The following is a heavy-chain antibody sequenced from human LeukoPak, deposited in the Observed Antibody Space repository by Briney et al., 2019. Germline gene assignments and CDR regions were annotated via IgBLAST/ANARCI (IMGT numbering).Heavy chain of an antibody. CDR2: IIPIFGTA. D-gene: IGHD3-10*01. J-gene: IGHJ4*02. CDR3: ARESMVRGVVAYYYFDY. Sequence: SVKVSCKASGYTFTGYYIHWVRQAPGQGLEWMGRIIPIFGTANYAQKFQGRVTITTDESTSTAYMELSSLRSEDTAVYYCARESMVRGVVAYYYFDYWGQGTLVTVSS. CDR1: GYTFTGYY. V-gene: IGHV1-69*05.